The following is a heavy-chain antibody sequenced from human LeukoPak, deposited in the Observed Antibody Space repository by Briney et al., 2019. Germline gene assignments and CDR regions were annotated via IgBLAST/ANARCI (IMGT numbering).Heavy chain of an antibody. CDR1: GSSFNNYA. CDR3: AKDRECSGGACYRYFDY. J-gene: IGHJ4*02. CDR2: IRGSGGSA. Sequence: GGSLRLSCAASGSSFNNYAMSWVRQAPGKGLEWVSAIRGSGGSASYADSVQGRFTISRDNSENTLYLQMSSLRAEDTAVYYCAKDRECSGGACYRYFDYWGQGTLVTISS. V-gene: IGHV3-23*01. D-gene: IGHD2-15*01.